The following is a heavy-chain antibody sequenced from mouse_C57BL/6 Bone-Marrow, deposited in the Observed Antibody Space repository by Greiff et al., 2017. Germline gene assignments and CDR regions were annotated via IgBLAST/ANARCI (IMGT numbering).Heavy chain of an antibody. CDR3: ARHTTVVATPYYFDY. CDR2: ISGGGGNT. J-gene: IGHJ2*01. CDR1: GFTFSSYT. D-gene: IGHD1-1*01. V-gene: IGHV5-9*01. Sequence: DVKLVESGGGLVKPGGSLKLSCAASGFTFSSYTMSWVRQTPEKRLEWVATISGGGGNTYYPDSVKGRFTISRDNAKNTLYLQMSSLRSEDTALYYCARHTTVVATPYYFDYWGQGTTLTVSS.